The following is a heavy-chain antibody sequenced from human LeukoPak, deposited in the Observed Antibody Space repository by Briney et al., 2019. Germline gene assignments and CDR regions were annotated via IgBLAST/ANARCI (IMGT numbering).Heavy chain of an antibody. Sequence: ASVKVSCKASGYTFTSYGISWVRQAPGQGLEWMGWISAYNGNTNYAQRLQGRVTMTTDTSTSTAYMELRSLRSDDTAVYYCASASSPYYYYGMDVWGQGTTVTVSS. CDR3: ASASSPYYYYGMDV. J-gene: IGHJ6*02. V-gene: IGHV1-18*01. D-gene: IGHD2-2*01. CDR2: ISAYNGNT. CDR1: GYTFTSYG.